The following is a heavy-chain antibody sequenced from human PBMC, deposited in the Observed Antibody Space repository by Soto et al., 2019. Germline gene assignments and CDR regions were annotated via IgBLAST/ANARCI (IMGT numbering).Heavy chain of an antibody. CDR3: AKCPSIAARGY. J-gene: IGHJ4*02. CDR1: GFTFSSYA. CDR2: ISGSGGST. D-gene: IGHD6-6*01. Sequence: EVQLLESGGGLVKPGGSLRLSCEASGFTFSSYAMSWVRQAPGKGLEWVSAISGSGGSTYYADSVKGRFTISRDNSKNTMYLQRNSLRAEDTAVYYWAKCPSIAARGYWGQGTLVTVSS. V-gene: IGHV3-23*01.